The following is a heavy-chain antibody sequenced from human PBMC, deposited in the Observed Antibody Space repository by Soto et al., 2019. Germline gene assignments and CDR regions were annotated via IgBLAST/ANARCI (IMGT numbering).Heavy chain of an antibody. J-gene: IGHJ4*01. CDR2: ISWNGGST. CDR3: ARVRGSYLRNYFDS. V-gene: IGHV3-20*04. Sequence: EVQLVESGGGVVRPGGSLRLSCAASGFKFDDYGMSWVRQVPGKGLEWVSGISWNGGSTGYIDSVKDRFTISRDNAKKSLYLEMNSLRAEDTALYYCARVRGSYLRNYFDSWGHGTLVTVSS. D-gene: IGHD3-16*01. CDR1: GFKFDDYG.